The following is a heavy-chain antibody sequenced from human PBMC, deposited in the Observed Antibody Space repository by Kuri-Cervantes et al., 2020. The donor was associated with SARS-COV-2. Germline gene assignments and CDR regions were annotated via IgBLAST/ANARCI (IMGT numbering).Heavy chain of an antibody. V-gene: IGHV3-23*01. Sequence: GESLKISCAASGFTFSSYAMSWVRQAPGKGLEWVSTTSISDGRTDYAESLEGRFTISTDISKNTVFLLMSGLRAEDTAVYYCASGPGYCSRTNCFRLHSWGQGTLVTVSS. J-gene: IGHJ4*02. CDR2: TSISDGRT. CDR1: GFTFSSYA. CDR3: ASGPGYCSRTNCFRLHS. D-gene: IGHD2-2*01.